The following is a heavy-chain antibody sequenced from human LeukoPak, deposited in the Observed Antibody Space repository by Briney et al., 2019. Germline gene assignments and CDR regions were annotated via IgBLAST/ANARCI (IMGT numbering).Heavy chain of an antibody. V-gene: IGHV1-69*05. Sequence: GASVKVSCKASGGTFSSYAISWVRQAPGQGLEWMGGIIPIFGTANYAQKFQGRVTITTDESTSTAYMEPSSLRSEDTAVYFCARAQGGGYAHWGQGTLVTVSS. CDR2: IIPIFGTA. J-gene: IGHJ4*02. CDR3: ARAQGGGYAH. CDR1: GGTFSSYA. D-gene: IGHD5-12*01.